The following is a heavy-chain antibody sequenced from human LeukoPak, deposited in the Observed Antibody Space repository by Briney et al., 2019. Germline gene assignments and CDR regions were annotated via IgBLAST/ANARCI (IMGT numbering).Heavy chain of an antibody. CDR3: AKGPCSGGSCYKTYYYYYYMDV. D-gene: IGHD2-15*01. Sequence: GGSLRLSCAASGFTFSSYAMSWVRQAPGKGLEWVSAISGSGGSTYYADSVKGRFTISRDNSKNTLYLQMNSLRAEDTAVYYCAKGPCSGGSCYKTYYYYYYMDVWGKGTTVTVSS. V-gene: IGHV3-23*01. J-gene: IGHJ6*03. CDR1: GFTFSSYA. CDR2: ISGSGGST.